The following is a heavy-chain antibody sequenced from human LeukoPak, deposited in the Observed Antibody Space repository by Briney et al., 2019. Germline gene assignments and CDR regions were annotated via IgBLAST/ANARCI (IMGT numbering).Heavy chain of an antibody. J-gene: IGHJ4*02. CDR1: GFTFTTYS. V-gene: IGHV3-21*01. CDR3: ASRPYDNSGYYYV. CDR2: ISGSSSYI. D-gene: IGHD3-22*01. Sequence: GGSLRLSRAASGFTFTTYSMDWVRQAPGKGLEWVSSISGSSSYIYYADSVKGRFTISRDNAKNSLFLQMSSLRAEDTAVYYCASRPYDNSGYYYVWGQGTLVTVSS.